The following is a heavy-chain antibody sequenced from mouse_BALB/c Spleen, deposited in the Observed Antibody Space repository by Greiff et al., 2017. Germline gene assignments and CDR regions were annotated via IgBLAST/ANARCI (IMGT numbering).Heavy chain of an antibody. CDR1: GFSLTSYG. D-gene: IGHD1-1*01. CDR2: IWAGGST. V-gene: IGHV2-9*02. J-gene: IGHJ2*01. CDR3: AREGDYYGRDFDD. Sequence: QVQLKESGPGLVAPSQSLSITCTVSGFSLTSYGVHWVRQPPGKGLEWLGVIWAGGSTNYNSALMSRLSISKDNSKSQVFLKMNSLQTDDTAMYYCAREGDYYGRDFDDWGQGTTLTVSS.